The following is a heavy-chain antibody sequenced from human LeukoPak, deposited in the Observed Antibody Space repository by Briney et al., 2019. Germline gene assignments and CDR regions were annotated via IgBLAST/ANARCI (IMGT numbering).Heavy chain of an antibody. CDR2: IYSGGNT. CDR3: ARGVGQDAFDI. V-gene: IGHV3-53*01. Sequence: PGGSLRLSCAASGFTIRSNYMSWVRQAPGKGLEWVSVIYSGGNTYYADSVKGRFTFYKDNSKNTLFLQMTNLKVEDTAVYYCARGVGQDAFDIWGQGTMVTVSS. J-gene: IGHJ3*02. CDR1: GFTIRSNY. D-gene: IGHD1-26*01.